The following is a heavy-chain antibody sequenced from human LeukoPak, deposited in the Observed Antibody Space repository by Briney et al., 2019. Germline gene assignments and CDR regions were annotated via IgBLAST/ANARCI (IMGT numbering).Heavy chain of an antibody. D-gene: IGHD4-17*01. Sequence: PGGSLRLSCAASAFTLSNYAVMWVRPAPGPGLEWVSAITSGGAPRYADSVKGRFTISRDNSKSTLYLQMNSLRAEDTAQYFCARDPNGDYIGAFEFWGRGTVVTVSS. CDR1: AFTLSNYA. V-gene: IGHV3-23*01. CDR3: ARDPNGDYIGAFEF. CDR2: ITSGGAP. J-gene: IGHJ3*01.